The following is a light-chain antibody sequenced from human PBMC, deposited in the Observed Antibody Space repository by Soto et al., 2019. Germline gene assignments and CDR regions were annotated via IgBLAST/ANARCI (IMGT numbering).Light chain of an antibody. CDR1: QSVSSY. V-gene: IGKV3-11*01. Sequence: EIVLTQSPATLSLSPGERATLSCRASQSVSSYLAWYQQKPGQAPMLLIYDASIRATAIPARFSGSASGTDFTLAIRSLEPEDFAVYYCQERSNWPGTCGQWTKVEI. J-gene: IGKJ1*01. CDR2: DAS. CDR3: QERSNWPGT.